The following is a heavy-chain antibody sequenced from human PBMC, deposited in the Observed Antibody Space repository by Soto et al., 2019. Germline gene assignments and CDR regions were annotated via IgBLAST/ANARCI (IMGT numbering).Heavy chain of an antibody. Sequence: EVQLVESVGGLVKPGGSLRLSCAASGFTFSTYTINWVRQAPGKGLEWVSSISSTSAYIYYADSVRGRFTISRDNAKNSVYLQMNSLRAEDTAVYYCARDGNLDHWGQGTLVTVSS. D-gene: IGHD1-1*01. J-gene: IGHJ4*02. CDR3: ARDGNLDH. V-gene: IGHV3-21*01. CDR2: ISSTSAYI. CDR1: GFTFSTYT.